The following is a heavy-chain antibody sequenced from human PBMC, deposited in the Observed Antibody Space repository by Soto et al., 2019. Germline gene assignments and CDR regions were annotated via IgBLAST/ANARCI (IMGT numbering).Heavy chain of an antibody. Sequence: QITLKESGPTLVKPTQTLTLTCTFSGFSLSTSGVGVGWIRQPPGKALEWLALIYWDDDKRYSPSLKSRLTTTKDTSNNHVVLTLTNMDPVDTAADYCAHSLIGYYYDSSGSNWFDPWGQGTLVTVSS. D-gene: IGHD3-22*01. V-gene: IGHV2-5*02. CDR3: AHSLIGYYYDSSGSNWFDP. CDR1: GFSLSTSGVG. J-gene: IGHJ5*02. CDR2: IYWDDDK.